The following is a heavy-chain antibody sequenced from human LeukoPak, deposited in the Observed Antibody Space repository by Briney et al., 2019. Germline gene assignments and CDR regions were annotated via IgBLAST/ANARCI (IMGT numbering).Heavy chain of an antibody. D-gene: IGHD3-10*01. CDR3: ARDGEWFGELSTFDY. J-gene: IGHJ4*02. CDR1: GFTFSSYG. V-gene: IGHV3-33*01. CDR2: IWYGGSNK. Sequence: PGGSLRLSCAASGFTFSSYGMHWVRQAPGKGLEWVAVIWYGGSNKYYADSVKGRFTISRDNSKNTLYLQMNSLRAEDTAVYYCARDGEWFGELSTFDYWGQGTLVTVSS.